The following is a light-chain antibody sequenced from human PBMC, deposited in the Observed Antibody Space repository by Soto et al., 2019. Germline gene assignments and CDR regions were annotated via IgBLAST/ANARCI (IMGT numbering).Light chain of an antibody. V-gene: IGKV3-20*01. CDR1: QRLSASD. CDR3: QQYGSSPPIT. CDR2: GVS. Sequence: IVLTQSPGTLSLSPWQRATLSCRASQRLSASDIAWYQQKPGQAPKFLIYGVSSRATGIPDRFSGSGSGTDFTLTISRLEPEDFAVYHCQQYGSSPPITFGQGTRLEIK. J-gene: IGKJ5*01.